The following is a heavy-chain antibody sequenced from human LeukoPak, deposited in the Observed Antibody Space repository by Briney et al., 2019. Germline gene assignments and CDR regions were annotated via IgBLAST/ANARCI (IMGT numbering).Heavy chain of an antibody. Sequence: SETLSLTCAVYGGSFSGYYWSWIRQPPGKGLEWIGEINHSGSTNYNPSLKSRVTISVGTSKNQFSLKLSSVTAADTAVYYCARGSRIDYWGQGTLVTVSS. CDR3: ARGSRIDY. V-gene: IGHV4-34*01. CDR1: GGSFSGYY. CDR2: INHSGST. J-gene: IGHJ4*02.